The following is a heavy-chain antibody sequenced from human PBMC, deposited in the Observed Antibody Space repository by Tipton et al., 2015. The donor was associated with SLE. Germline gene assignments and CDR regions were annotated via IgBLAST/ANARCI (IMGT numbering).Heavy chain of an antibody. Sequence: TLSLTCTVSGGSISSSTYYWSWIRQPPGKGLEWIGYIYYSGSTYYNPSLKSRVTISVDTSKNQFSLKLSSVTAADTAVYYCARAEDPRYYYGMDVWGQGTTVTVSS. CDR2: IYYSGST. CDR1: GGSISSSTYY. J-gene: IGHJ6*02. V-gene: IGHV4-30-4*01. CDR3: ARAEDPRYYYGMDV.